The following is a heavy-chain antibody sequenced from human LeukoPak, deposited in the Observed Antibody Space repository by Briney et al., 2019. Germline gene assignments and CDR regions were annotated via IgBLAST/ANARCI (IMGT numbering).Heavy chain of an antibody. Sequence: ASVKVSCKASGGTFSSYAISWVRQAPGQGLEWMGWISAYNGNTNYAQKLQGRVTMTTDTSTSTAYMELRSLRSDDTAVYYCAMIVVVPAALGNAFDIWGQGTMVTVSS. V-gene: IGHV1-18*01. CDR2: ISAYNGNT. D-gene: IGHD2-2*01. CDR1: GGTFSSYA. CDR3: AMIVVVPAALGNAFDI. J-gene: IGHJ3*02.